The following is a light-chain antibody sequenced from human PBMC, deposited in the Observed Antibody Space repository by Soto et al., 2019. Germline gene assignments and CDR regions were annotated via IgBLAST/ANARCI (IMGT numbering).Light chain of an antibody. V-gene: IGLV2-8*01. J-gene: IGLJ1*01. CDR3: SSYAGSNNV. CDR2: EVS. CDR1: SSDVGGYNY. Sequence: QSALTQPPSASGSPGQSVTISCTGTSSDVGGYNYASWYQQHPGKAPKLMIYEVSKRPSGVPDRFSGSKSGNTASLTVSGLQAEDEADYYCSSYAGSNNVFGTGTQLTVL.